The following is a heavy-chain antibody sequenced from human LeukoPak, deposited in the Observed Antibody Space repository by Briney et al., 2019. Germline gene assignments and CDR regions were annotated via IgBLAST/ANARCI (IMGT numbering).Heavy chain of an antibody. CDR2: IIGSGGST. CDR1: GFTFSSYA. Sequence: GASLRLSCAASGFTFSSYAMSWVRQAPGKGLEWVSAIIGSGGSTYYADSVKGRFTISRDNSKNTLYLQMNSLRAEDTAVYNCAKVASSSWYLYYSYGMDVWGQGTTVTVSS. D-gene: IGHD6-13*01. J-gene: IGHJ6*02. CDR3: AKVASSSWYLYYSYGMDV. V-gene: IGHV3-23*01.